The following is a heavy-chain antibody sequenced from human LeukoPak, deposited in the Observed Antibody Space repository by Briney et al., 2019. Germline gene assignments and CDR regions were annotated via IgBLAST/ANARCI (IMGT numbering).Heavy chain of an antibody. CDR1: GFTFSSYA. CDR3: AKHRCSGGSCYQHDY. CDR2: ISGSGGST. D-gene: IGHD2-15*01. Sequence: GGSLRLSCAASGFTFSSYAMSWVRQAPGKGLEWVSAISGSGGSTYYADSVKGRFTISRDNSKNTLYLQMNSLRAEDTAVYYCAKHRCSGGSCYQHDYWGQGTLVTVSS. V-gene: IGHV3-23*01. J-gene: IGHJ4*02.